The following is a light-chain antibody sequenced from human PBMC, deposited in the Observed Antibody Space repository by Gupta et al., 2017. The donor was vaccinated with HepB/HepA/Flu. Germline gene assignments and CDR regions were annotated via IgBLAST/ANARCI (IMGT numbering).Light chain of an antibody. CDR1: QSVSRY. CDR2: DAS. J-gene: IGKJ4*02. CDR3: QQRNNGPRT. Sequence: ELVLPHSPVTLSLSPGERATLSCRASQSVSRYLAWYQQKPGQPPSLLVFDASNRATGVPARFSGSGSGTDFTLTISSLETEDFAVYYCQQRNNGPRTFGGGTRVEIK. V-gene: IGKV3-11*01.